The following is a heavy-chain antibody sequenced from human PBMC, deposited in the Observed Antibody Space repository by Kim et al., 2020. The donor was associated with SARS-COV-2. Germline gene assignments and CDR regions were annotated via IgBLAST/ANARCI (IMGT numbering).Heavy chain of an antibody. Sequence: GGSLRLSCAASGFTFSSYWMHWVRQAPGKGLVWVSRINSDGGTTSYADSVKGRFTISRDNAKSTLYLQMNSLRAEDRAVYYCASRRYTGTYYYFDYWGQGTLVTVSS. V-gene: IGHV3-74*01. CDR1: GFTFSSYW. J-gene: IGHJ4*02. CDR3: ASRRYTGTYYYFDY. CDR2: INSDGGTT. D-gene: IGHD1-26*01.